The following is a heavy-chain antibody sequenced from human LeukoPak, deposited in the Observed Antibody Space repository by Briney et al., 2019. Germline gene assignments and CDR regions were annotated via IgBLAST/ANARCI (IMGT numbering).Heavy chain of an antibody. CDR1: GGSISSYY. CDR2: IYYSGST. Sequence: SETLSLTCTVSGGSISSYYWSWIRQPPGKGLEWIGYIYYSGSTNYNPSLKSRVTLSVDTSKNQFSLKLSSVTAADTAVYYCAREGSSSPFDYWGQGTLVTVSS. V-gene: IGHV4-59*01. J-gene: IGHJ4*02. D-gene: IGHD6-6*01. CDR3: AREGSSSPFDY.